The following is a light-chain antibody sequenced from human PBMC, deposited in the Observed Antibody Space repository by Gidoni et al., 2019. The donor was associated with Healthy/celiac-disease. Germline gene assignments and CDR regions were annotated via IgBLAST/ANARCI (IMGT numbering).Light chain of an antibody. CDR2: DAS. Sequence: DIQMTQSPSSLSASVGDRVTITCQASQDISNYLNWYQQKPGKAPKLLIYDASNLETGVPSRFSGSGSGTDFTFTISSLQPEDIATYYCQQYDNLPLTFXPXTEVDIK. V-gene: IGKV1-33*01. J-gene: IGKJ3*01. CDR1: QDISNY. CDR3: QQYDNLPLT.